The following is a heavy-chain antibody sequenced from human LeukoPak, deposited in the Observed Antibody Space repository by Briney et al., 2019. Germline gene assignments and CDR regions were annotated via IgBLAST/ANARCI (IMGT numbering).Heavy chain of an antibody. CDR2: ISSSSSTI. CDR3: ARDKRLKRGYSYGYYFDY. J-gene: IGHJ4*02. CDR1: GFTLSSYS. D-gene: IGHD5-18*01. V-gene: IGHV3-48*01. Sequence: GGSLRLSCAASGFTLSSYSMNWVRQAPGKGLEWVSYISSSSSTIYYADSVKGRFTISRDNAKNSLYLQMNSLRAEDTAVYYCARDKRLKRGYSYGYYFDYRGQGTLVTVSS.